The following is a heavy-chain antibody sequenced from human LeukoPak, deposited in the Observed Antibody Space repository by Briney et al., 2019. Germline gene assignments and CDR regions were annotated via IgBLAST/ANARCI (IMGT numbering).Heavy chain of an antibody. CDR2: IYYTGST. CDR1: GGSISRSGYS. CDR3: ARGLWNVWGSYFSYYFDY. J-gene: IGHJ4*02. D-gene: IGHD3-16*01. V-gene: IGHV4-30-4*07. Sequence: SETLSLTCAVSGGSISRSGYSWSWIRQPPGKGLEWIGYIYYTGSTYYNPSLKSRLTISLDTSKNQFSLKLSSVTAADTAVYYCARGLWNVWGSYFSYYFDYWGQGTLVTVSS.